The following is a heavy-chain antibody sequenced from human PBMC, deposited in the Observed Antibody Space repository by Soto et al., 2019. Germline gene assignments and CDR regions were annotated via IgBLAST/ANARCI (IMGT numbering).Heavy chain of an antibody. CDR3: TTVVR. CDR1: GFTFSDTW. J-gene: IGHJ1*01. V-gene: IGHV3-15*07. Sequence: EVQLVESGGGVIKPGGSLRLSCAASGFTFSDTWMNWVRQAPGKGLEWVARIKRQIDGGTTDYAAPVKARFTISRDDSTNTLYLRMNSLKTEDTGVYYCTTVVRWGQGTLVTVSS. CDR2: IKRQIDGGTT.